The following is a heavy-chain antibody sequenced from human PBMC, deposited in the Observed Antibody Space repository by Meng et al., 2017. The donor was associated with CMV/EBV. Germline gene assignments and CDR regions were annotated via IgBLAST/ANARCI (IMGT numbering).Heavy chain of an antibody. CDR1: VVFFSGYY. CDR2: ISYDGSNK. V-gene: IGHV3-30*19. D-gene: IGHD3-16*01. CDR3: ARGLEEGLGWEMGY. Sequence: QLQQRRWGAGPAKPSETLSLTSAGVVVFFSGYYCSWIRQPPGKVLGLGAVISYDGSNKYYADSVKGRFTISRDDTKFTLFLQMNSLRVEDTSVYYCARGLEEGLGWEMGYWGHGTLVTVSS. J-gene: IGHJ4*01.